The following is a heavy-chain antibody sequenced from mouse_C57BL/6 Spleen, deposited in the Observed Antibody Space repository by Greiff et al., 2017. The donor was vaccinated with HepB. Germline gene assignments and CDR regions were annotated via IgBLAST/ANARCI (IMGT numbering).Heavy chain of an antibody. J-gene: IGHJ2*01. D-gene: IGHD3-3*01. CDR3: ARSGCYRDY. CDR1: GYTFTSYW. Sequence: QVQLQQPGAELVMPGASVKLSCKASGYTFTSYWMHWVKQRPGQGLEWIGEIDPSDSYTNYNQEFKGKSTLSVDKSSSTAYMQLSSLTSEDYAVYYCARSGCYRDYWGQGTTLRVSS. CDR2: IDPSDSYT. V-gene: IGHV1-69*01.